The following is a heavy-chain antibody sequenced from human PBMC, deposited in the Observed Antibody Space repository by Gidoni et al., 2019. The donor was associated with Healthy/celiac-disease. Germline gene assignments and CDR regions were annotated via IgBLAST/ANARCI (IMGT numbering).Heavy chain of an antibody. CDR2: ISSSSSYT. CDR1: GFTFSDYY. D-gene: IGHD3-16*01. J-gene: IGHJ4*02. V-gene: IGHV3-11*05. Sequence: QVQLVESGGGLVKPGGSLRLSCAASGFTFSDYYMSWIRQAPGKGLEWVSYISSSSSYTNYADSVKGRFTISRDNAKNSLYLQMNSLRAEDTAVYYCARDVRQFGSPYPYFDYWGQGTLVTVSS. CDR3: ARDVRQFGSPYPYFDY.